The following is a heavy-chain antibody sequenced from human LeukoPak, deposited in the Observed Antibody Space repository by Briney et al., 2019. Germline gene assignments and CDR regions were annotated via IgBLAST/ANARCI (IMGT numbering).Heavy chain of an antibody. D-gene: IGHD3-9*01. V-gene: IGHV1-18*01. CDR2: ISAYNGNT. CDR1: GYTFTSYG. J-gene: IGHJ5*02. Sequence: ASVKVSCKASGYTFTSYGISWVRQAPGQGLEWMGWISAYNGNTNYAQKLQGRVTMTTDTSTSTAYMELRSLRSDDTAVYYCARDERLRYFGIEDPWGQGTLVTVSS. CDR3: ARDERLRYFGIEDP.